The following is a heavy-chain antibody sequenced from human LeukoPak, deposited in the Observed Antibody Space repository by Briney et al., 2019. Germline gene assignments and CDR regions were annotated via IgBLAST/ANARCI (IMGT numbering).Heavy chain of an antibody. CDR3: ARDCSSTSCPGEGRDY. CDR2: IIPILGIA. Sequence: ASVKVSCKASGGTFSSYAISWVRQAPGQGLEWMGRIIPILGIANYAQKFQGRVTITADKSTSTAYMELSSLRSEDTAVYYCARDCSSTSCPGEGRDYWGQGTLVTVSS. J-gene: IGHJ4*02. CDR1: GGTFSSYA. D-gene: IGHD2-2*01. V-gene: IGHV1-69*04.